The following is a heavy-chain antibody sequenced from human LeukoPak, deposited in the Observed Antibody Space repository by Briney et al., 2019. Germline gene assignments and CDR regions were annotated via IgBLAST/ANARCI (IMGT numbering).Heavy chain of an antibody. CDR2: LSRSCGNT. J-gene: IGHJ4*02. CDR1: GFTFSYYA. D-gene: IGHD3-3*01. CDR3: VKGRYYDFWSGYSLFDY. Sequence: GSLRLPCAASGFTFSYYAMTWVGQAPGKGLEWVSGLSRSCGNTYYAASVKGRFTISRDNSKNTLYLQMNSLRGEDTAVYYCVKGRYYDFWSGYSLFDYWGQGTLVTVSS. V-gene: IGHV3-23*01.